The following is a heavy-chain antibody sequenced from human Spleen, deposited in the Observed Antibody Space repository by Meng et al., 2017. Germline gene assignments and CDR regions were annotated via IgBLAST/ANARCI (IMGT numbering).Heavy chain of an antibody. CDR1: GFTFRSSA. D-gene: IGHD3-3*01. V-gene: IGHV3-23*01. J-gene: IGHJ4*02. CDR3: GKDRSEAQFGVDFDY. CDR2: ISSSGGNT. Sequence: GESLKISCAASGFTFRSSAMSWVRQAPGKGLDRVSTISSSGGNTYYADSVKGRFTISRDNSKNTLYLQMNSLRAEDTAVYYCGKDRSEAQFGVDFDYWGQGTLVTVSS.